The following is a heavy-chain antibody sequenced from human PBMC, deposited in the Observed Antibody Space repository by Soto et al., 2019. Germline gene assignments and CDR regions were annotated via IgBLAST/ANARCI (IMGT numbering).Heavy chain of an antibody. V-gene: IGHV3-30*18. CDR2: ISDTGSSH. CDR1: GFTFSSYV. D-gene: IGHD2-2*01. J-gene: IGHJ4*02. Sequence: PGGSLRLSCVGSGFTFSSYVMHWVRHAPGKGLECVAVISDTGSSHYYAASVEGRFTISRENSKNTLSLHMDRLRVEDTAVYYCAKDRGGDCPDHSCYFGADYWGQGTPVTVYS. CDR3: AKDRGGDCPDHSCYFGADY.